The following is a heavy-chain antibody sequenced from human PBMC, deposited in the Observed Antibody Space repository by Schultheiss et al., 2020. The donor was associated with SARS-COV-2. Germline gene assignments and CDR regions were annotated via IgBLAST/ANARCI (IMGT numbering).Heavy chain of an antibody. CDR3: ARDPQHYDSSGYYYVADAFDI. J-gene: IGHJ3*02. Sequence: GGSLRLSCAASGFTFSSYSMNWVRQAPGKGLEWVAFIRYDGSNKYYADSVKGRFTISRDNSKNTLYLQMNSLRAEDTAVYYCARDPQHYDSSGYYYVADAFDIWGQGTMVTVSS. CDR2: IRYDGSNK. V-gene: IGHV3-30*02. CDR1: GFTFSSYS. D-gene: IGHD3-22*01.